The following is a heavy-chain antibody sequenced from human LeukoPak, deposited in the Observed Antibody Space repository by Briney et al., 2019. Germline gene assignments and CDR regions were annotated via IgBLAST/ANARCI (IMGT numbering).Heavy chain of an antibody. V-gene: IGHV4-39*01. CDR1: GGSISTGSYK. CDR3: ARRGYYYYGMDV. CDR2: IYYDGST. J-gene: IGHJ6*02. Sequence: PSETLSLTCSVSGGSISTGSYKWGWIRQPPGEGLEWIGNIYYDGSTSYSPSLKSRVTISVDTSKNQFSLKLNSVTAADTAVYYCARRGYYYYGMDVWGQGTTVTVSS.